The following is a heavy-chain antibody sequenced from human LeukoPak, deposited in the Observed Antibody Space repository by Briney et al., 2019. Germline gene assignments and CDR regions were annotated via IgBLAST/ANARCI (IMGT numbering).Heavy chain of an antibody. CDR3: ARGPGIGTFNY. V-gene: IGHV3-23*01. D-gene: IGHD6-13*01. CDR2: ISGSGGST. Sequence: TGGSLRLSCAASGFTFSSYAMSWVRQAPGKGLEWVSTISGSGGSTYYADSVKGRFTISRDNSKNTLYLQMNSLRAEDTAVYYCARGPGIGTFNYWGQGTLVTVSS. CDR1: GFTFSSYA. J-gene: IGHJ4*02.